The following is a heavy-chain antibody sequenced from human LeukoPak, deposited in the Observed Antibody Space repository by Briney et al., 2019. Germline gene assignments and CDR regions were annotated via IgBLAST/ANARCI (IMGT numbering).Heavy chain of an antibody. CDR3: ASMNGGFNWGNNWFDP. J-gene: IGHJ5*02. CDR2: IYTSGST. Sequence: SETLSLTCTVSGGSISSGSYYLSWIRQPAGKGLEWIGRIYTSGSTNYNPSLKSRVTISVDTSKNQFSLKLSSVTAADTAVYYCASMNGGFNWGNNWFDPWGQGTLVTVSS. D-gene: IGHD7-27*01. CDR1: GGSISSGSYY. V-gene: IGHV4-61*02.